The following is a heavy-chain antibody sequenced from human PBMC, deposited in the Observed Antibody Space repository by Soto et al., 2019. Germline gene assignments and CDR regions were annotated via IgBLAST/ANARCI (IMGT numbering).Heavy chain of an antibody. Sequence: EVHLVESGGGLIQPGGSLRLSYAASGFTVSSNYMSWVRQAPGKGLEWVSVIYSGGSTYYADSVKGRFTISRDNSKNTLYLQMNSLRAEDTAVYYCARNYYDSGGGFDYWGQGTLVTVSS. CDR3: ARNYYDSGGGFDY. CDR1: GFTVSSNY. V-gene: IGHV3-53*01. CDR2: IYSGGST. J-gene: IGHJ4*02. D-gene: IGHD3-22*01.